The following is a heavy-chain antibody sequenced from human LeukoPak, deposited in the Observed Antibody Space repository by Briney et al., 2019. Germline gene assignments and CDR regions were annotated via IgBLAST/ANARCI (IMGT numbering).Heavy chain of an antibody. CDR1: GGSLSGYY. D-gene: IGHD5-12*01. J-gene: IGHJ3*02. CDR3: AREIIVARGAFDI. CDR2: VNHRGST. V-gene: IGHV4-34*01. Sequence: PSETLSLTCAVYGGSLSGYYWSWFRQPPGKGLEWIGEVNHRGSTNYNPSLKSRVTISVDTSKNQFSLKLSPVTAADTAVYYCAREIIVARGAFDIWGQGTMVTVSS.